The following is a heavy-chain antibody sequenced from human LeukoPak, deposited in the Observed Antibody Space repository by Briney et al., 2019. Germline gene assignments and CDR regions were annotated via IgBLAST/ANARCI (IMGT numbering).Heavy chain of an antibody. Sequence: SETLSLTCTVSGGSISSYYWSWIRQPPGKGLEWIGYIYYSGSTNYNPSLKGRVTISVDTSKNQFSLKLSSVTAADTAVYYCARGLDTGAVAGDFDYWGQGTLVTVSS. CDR1: GGSISSYY. J-gene: IGHJ4*02. V-gene: IGHV4-59*12. CDR3: ARGLDTGAVAGDFDY. D-gene: IGHD6-19*01. CDR2: IYYSGST.